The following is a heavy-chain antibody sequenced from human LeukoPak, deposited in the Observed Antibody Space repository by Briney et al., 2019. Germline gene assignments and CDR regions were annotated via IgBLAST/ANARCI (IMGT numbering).Heavy chain of an antibody. CDR1: GYAFTGYY. D-gene: IGHD3-22*01. V-gene: IGHV1-2*02. Sequence: GASVKVSCKASGYAFTGYYMHWVRQAPGQGLEWMGWINPNSGGTNYAQKFQGRVTMTRDTSISTAYMELSRLRSDDTAVYYCARDMYYYDSSGYYLGTRWFDPWGQGTLVTVSS. J-gene: IGHJ5*02. CDR2: INPNSGGT. CDR3: ARDMYYYDSSGYYLGTRWFDP.